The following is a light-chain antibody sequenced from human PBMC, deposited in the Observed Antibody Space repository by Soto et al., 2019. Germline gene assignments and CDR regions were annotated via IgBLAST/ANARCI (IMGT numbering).Light chain of an antibody. CDR3: QQYLAIPRT. J-gene: IGKJ1*01. Sequence: EIVMTQSPATLSVSPGEGATLSCRAGQSVGSNLAWYQQKPGQAPRLLIYGASSRATGIPDRFSGSGSGTDFTLTISSLQAEDVAVYYCQQYLAIPRTFGQGTKVDIK. V-gene: IGKV3D-15*01. CDR1: QSVGSN. CDR2: GAS.